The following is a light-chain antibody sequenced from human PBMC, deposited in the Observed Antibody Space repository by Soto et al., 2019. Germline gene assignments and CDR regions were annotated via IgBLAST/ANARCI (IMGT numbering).Light chain of an antibody. CDR1: QSISSW. CDR2: DAS. CDR3: QQYNTYSGT. J-gene: IGKJ1*01. Sequence: IQMTQSPSTLSASVGDRVTITCRASQSISSWLAWYQQKPGKAPKLLIYDASSLESGVPSRFSGSGSGTECTLTISSLQPDDFATYYCQQYNTYSGTFGQGTKVEIK. V-gene: IGKV1-5*01.